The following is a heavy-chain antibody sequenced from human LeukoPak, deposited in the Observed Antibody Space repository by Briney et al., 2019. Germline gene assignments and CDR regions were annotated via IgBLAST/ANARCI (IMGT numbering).Heavy chain of an antibody. V-gene: IGHV3-74*03. CDR2: LSPDGSSS. J-gene: IGHJ4*02. CDR1: GFTFSTYW. Sequence: GGSLRLSCAASGFTFSTYWMHWVRQAPGKGLVWVSRLSPDGSSSMYADSVKGRFTVSRDNSKNSLYLQMNGLRAEDTAVYYCARDYDGNSIDYWGQGTLVTVSS. D-gene: IGHD4-23*01. CDR3: ARDYDGNSIDY.